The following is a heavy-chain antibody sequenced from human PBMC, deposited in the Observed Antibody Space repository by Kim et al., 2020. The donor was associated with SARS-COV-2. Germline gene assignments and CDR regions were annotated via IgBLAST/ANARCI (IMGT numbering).Heavy chain of an antibody. CDR1: GFTFSSYS. J-gene: IGHJ5*02. CDR3: ARGDYYDSSGYYSS. V-gene: IGHV3-48*02. CDR2: ISSSSSTI. D-gene: IGHD3-22*01. Sequence: GGSLRLSCAASGFTFSSYSMNWVRQAPGKGLEWVSYISSSSSTIYYADSVKGRFTISRDNAKNSLYLQMNSLRDEDTAVYYCARGDYYDSSGYYSSWGQGTLVTVSS.